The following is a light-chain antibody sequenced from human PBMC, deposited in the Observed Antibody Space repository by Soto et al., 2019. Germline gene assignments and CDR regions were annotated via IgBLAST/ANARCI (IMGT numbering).Light chain of an antibody. CDR3: HQYYSYPPYT. CDR2: AAS. CDR1: PGISSY. V-gene: IGKV1-8*01. J-gene: IGKJ2*01. Sequence: AIRMTPCPASLSASTGDRVTITCRASPGISSYLAWYQQKPGQAPKLLIYAASTLHSGLPSRLSGNGSGTDFTGTISRLQSQDFATYSCHQYYSYPPYTFGQGTNLDIK.